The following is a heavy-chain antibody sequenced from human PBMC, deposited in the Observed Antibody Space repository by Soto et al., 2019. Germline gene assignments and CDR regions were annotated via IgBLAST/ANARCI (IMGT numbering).Heavy chain of an antibody. Sequence: GASVKVSCKASGYTFTGYYMHWVRQAPGQGLEWVGWINPNSGGTNYAQKFQGRVTITRDTSISTAYMELSRLRSDDTAVYYCARDHFDWSDNYYYYSGVDVWGQGTTVTVSS. CDR2: INPNSGGT. V-gene: IGHV1-2*02. J-gene: IGHJ6*02. D-gene: IGHD3-9*01. CDR3: ARDHFDWSDNYYYYSGVDV. CDR1: GYTFTGYY.